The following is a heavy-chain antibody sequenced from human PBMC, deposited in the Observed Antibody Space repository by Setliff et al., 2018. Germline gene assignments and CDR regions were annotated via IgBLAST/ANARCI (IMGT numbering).Heavy chain of an antibody. CDR2: IYPGDSDT. J-gene: IGHJ3*02. V-gene: IGHV5-51*01. D-gene: IGHD3-22*01. Sequence: GESLKISCKGSGYSFTSYWIGWVRQMPGKGLEWMGIIYPGDSDTRYSPSFQGQVTISADKSISTAYLQWSSLKASDTAMYYCARRYYYDSSGYYYDSADAFDIWGQGTVVTVSS. CDR3: ARRYYYDSSGYYYDSADAFDI. CDR1: GYSFTSYW.